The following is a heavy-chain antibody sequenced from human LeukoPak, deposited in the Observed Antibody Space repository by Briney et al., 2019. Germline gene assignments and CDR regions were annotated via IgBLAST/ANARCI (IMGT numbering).Heavy chain of an antibody. V-gene: IGHV1-2*06. CDR1: GYTFSSYD. J-gene: IGHJ4*02. CDR3: AIITFGGVIVLDY. D-gene: IGHD3-16*02. Sequence: ASVKVSCKASGYTFSSYDIHWVRQAPGQGLEWMGRINPNSGGTNYAQKFQGRVTMTRDTSISTAYMELSRLRSDDTAVYYCAIITFGGVIVLDYWGQGTLVTVSS. CDR2: INPNSGGT.